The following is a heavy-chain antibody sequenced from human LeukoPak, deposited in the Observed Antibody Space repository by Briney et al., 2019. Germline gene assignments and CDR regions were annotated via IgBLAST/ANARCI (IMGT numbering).Heavy chain of an antibody. D-gene: IGHD3-10*01. V-gene: IGHV5-51*01. CDR2: IYPGDSDT. CDR3: ARRLTMVRGVLGGPFDY. Sequence: GESLKISCKGSGYSFTSYWIGWVRPMPGKGLEWMGIIYPGDSDTRYSPSFQGQVTISADKSISTAYLQWSSLKASDTAMYYCARRLTMVRGVLGGPFDYWGQGALVTVSS. CDR1: GYSFTSYW. J-gene: IGHJ4*02.